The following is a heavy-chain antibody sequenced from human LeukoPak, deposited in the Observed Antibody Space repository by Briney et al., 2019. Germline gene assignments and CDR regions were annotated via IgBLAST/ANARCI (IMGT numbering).Heavy chain of an antibody. J-gene: IGHJ4*02. V-gene: IGHV3-23*01. CDR2: LNEDGGYT. D-gene: IGHD3-22*01. CDR1: GFTFSIYA. CDR3: AYRDYYDSSDYYPYYFDY. Sequence: GGSLRLSCAASGFTFSIYAMSWVRQAPGKGLAWVSGLNEDGGYTYYADSVKGRFTISRDNSENTLYLQMNSLRAEDTAIYYCAYRDYYDSSDYYPYYFDYWGQGTLVTVSS.